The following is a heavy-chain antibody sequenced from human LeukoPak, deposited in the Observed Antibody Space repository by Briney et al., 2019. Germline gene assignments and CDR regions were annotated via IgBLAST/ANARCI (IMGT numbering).Heavy chain of an antibody. CDR3: ARENWSYYDSSGYYLAIDY. V-gene: IGHV4-4*07. Sequence: SETLSLTCTVSGGSISSYYWSWIRQPAGKGLEWIGRIYTSGSTNYNPSLKSRVTMSVDTSKNQFSLKLSSVTAADTAMYYCARENWSYYDSSGYYLAIDYWGQGTLVTVSS. CDR2: IYTSGST. CDR1: GGSISSYY. J-gene: IGHJ4*02. D-gene: IGHD3-22*01.